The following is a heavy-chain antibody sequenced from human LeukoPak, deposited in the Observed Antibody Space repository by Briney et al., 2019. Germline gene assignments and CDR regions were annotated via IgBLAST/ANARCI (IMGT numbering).Heavy chain of an antibody. CDR2: ISGSGGST. CDR3: AKGEADRAMVTIDY. J-gene: IGHJ4*02. CDR1: GFTFSSYA. D-gene: IGHD5-18*01. Sequence: GGSLRLSCAASGFTFSSYAMSWVRQAPGKGLEWVSPISGSGGSTYYADSVKGRFTISRDNSKNTLYLQMNSLRSEDRAVYYCAKGEADRAMVTIDYWGQGTLVTVSS. V-gene: IGHV3-23*01.